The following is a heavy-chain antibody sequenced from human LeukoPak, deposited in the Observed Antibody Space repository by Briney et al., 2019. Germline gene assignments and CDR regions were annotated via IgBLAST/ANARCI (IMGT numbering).Heavy chain of an antibody. CDR2: IYYSGST. CDR1: GGSISSGSYY. Sequence: SETLSLTCTVSGGSISSGSYYWSWIRQPPGKGLEWIGYIYYSGSTNYNPSLKSRVTISVDTSKNQFSLKLSSVTAADTAVYYCASGGDVRGYFQHWGQGTLVTVSS. D-gene: IGHD3-10*02. V-gene: IGHV4-61*01. J-gene: IGHJ1*01. CDR3: ASGGDVRGYFQH.